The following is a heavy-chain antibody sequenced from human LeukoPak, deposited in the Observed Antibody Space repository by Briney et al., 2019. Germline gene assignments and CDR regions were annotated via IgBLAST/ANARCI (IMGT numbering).Heavy chain of an antibody. CDR3: VRDFRFLDDY. CDR1: GFSFSSYW. D-gene: IGHD3/OR15-3a*01. CDR2: IKQDGTEK. J-gene: IGHJ4*02. Sequence: PGQSLRLSCAASGFSFSSYWMTWVRQAPGKGLEWVANIKQDGTEKYSVDSVKGRFTISRVNAKNSLYLQMNSVRAEDTAVYYCVRDFRFLDDYWGQGTLVSVSS. V-gene: IGHV3-7*01.